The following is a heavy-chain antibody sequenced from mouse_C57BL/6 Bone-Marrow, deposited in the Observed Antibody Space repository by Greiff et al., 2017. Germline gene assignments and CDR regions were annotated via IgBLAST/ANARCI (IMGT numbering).Heavy chain of an antibody. CDR1: GFTFSSYA. D-gene: IGHD2-5*01. CDR2: ISDGGSYT. Sequence: EVMLVESGGGLVKPGGSLKLSCAASGFTFSSYAMSWVRQTPEKRLEWVATISDGGSYTYYPDNVKGRFTISRDNAKNNLYLQMSHRKSEDTAMYDGARDGEIAYYSTSYAMDYWGQGTSVTVSS. J-gene: IGHJ4*01. CDR3: ARDGEIAYYSTSYAMDY. V-gene: IGHV5-4*01.